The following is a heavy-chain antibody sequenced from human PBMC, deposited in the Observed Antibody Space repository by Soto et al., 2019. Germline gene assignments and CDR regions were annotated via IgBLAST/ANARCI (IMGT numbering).Heavy chain of an antibody. CDR1: GYSISSGYY. CDR3: AREEGFLPPYYYYYGMDV. D-gene: IGHD2-15*01. CDR2: IYHSGST. Sequence: SETLSLTCAVSGYSISSGYYWGWIRQPPGKGLEWIGSIYHSGSTYYNPSLKSRVTISVDTSKNQFSLKLSSVTAADTAVYYCAREEGFLPPYYYYYGMDVWGQGTTVTVSS. J-gene: IGHJ6*02. V-gene: IGHV4-38-2*02.